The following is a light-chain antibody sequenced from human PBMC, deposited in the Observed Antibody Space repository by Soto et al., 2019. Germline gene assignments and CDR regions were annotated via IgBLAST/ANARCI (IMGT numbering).Light chain of an antibody. CDR1: SSGIGGYNY. CDR3: SSYTPSTVH. V-gene: IGLV2-14*01. CDR2: DVS. J-gene: IGLJ2*01. Sequence: QSALTQPASVSGSPRQSITISCTGSSSGIGGYNYVSWYQQHPGKAPKLMIFDVSNRPSGVSSRFSGARSGNTACRTISGREAEDEADYYCSSYTPSTVHFGGGTKVTVL.